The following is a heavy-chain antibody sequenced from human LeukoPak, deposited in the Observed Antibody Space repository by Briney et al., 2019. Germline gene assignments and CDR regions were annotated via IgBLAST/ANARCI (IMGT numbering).Heavy chain of an antibody. CDR2: TYYRSKWYN. Sequence: SQTLSLTCAISGDSVSSNSAAWNWIRQSPSRGLEWLGRTYYRSKWYNDYAVSVKSRITINPDTSKNQFSLQLNSVTPEGTAVYYCARGEGRGGSVAGLTLDYWGQGTLVTVSS. D-gene: IGHD6-19*01. V-gene: IGHV6-1*01. J-gene: IGHJ4*02. CDR1: GDSVSSNSAA. CDR3: ARGEGRGGSVAGLTLDY.